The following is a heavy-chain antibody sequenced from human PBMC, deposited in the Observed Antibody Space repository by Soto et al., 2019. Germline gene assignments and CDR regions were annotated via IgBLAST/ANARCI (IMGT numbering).Heavy chain of an antibody. V-gene: IGHV6-1*01. Sequence: SQTLSLTCAISGDSVSSNSAAWNWISQSPSRGLEWLGRTYYRSKWYNDYAVSVKSRITINPDTSKNQFSLQLNSVTPEDTAVYYCARDHIVVVPAAIIYYYGMDVWGQGTTVTVSS. CDR3: ARDHIVVVPAAIIYYYGMDV. J-gene: IGHJ6*02. D-gene: IGHD2-2*01. CDR1: GDSVSSNSAA. CDR2: TYYRSKWYN.